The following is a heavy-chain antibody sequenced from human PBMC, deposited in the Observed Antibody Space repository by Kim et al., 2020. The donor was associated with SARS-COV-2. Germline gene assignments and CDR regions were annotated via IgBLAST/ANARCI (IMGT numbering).Heavy chain of an antibody. D-gene: IGHD5-18*01. V-gene: IGHV4-39*07. CDR1: GGSVTSDDYY. CDR3: ARDFLGDRYGTDAFDI. J-gene: IGHJ3*02. CDR2: IYYNRST. Sequence: SETLSLTCTVSGGSVTSDDYYWTWIRQPPGKELEWIGSIYYNRSTYYNPSLKSRVTISVETSKNQFSLKLSSVTAADTAVYYCARDFLGDRYGTDAFDIWGQGTMVTVSS.